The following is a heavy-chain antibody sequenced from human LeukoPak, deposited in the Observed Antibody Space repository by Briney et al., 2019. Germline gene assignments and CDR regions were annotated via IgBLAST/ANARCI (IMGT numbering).Heavy chain of an antibody. J-gene: IGHJ6*03. V-gene: IGHV4-59*01. CDR1: GGSISSYY. Sequence: PSETLSLTCTVSGGSISSYYWSWIRQPPGKGLEWIGYIYYSGSTNYNPSLKSRVTISVDTSKNQFSLKLSSVTAADTAVYYWAREPRLRSPYYYYYMDVWGKGTTVTVSS. D-gene: IGHD6-6*01. CDR2: IYYSGST. CDR3: AREPRLRSPYYYYYMDV.